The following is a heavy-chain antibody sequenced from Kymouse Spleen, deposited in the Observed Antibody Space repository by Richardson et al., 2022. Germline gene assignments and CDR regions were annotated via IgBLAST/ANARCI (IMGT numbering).Heavy chain of an antibody. Sequence: QVQLVESGGGVVQPGRSLRLSCAASGFTFSSYGMHWVRQAPGKGLEWVAVISYDGSNKYYADSVKGRFTISRDNSKNTLYLQMNSLRAEDTAVYYCAKGRGVMTYYYYYGMDVWGQGTTVTVSS. J-gene: IGHJ6*02. CDR2: ISYDGSNK. CDR3: AKGRGVMTYYYYYGMDV. CDR1: GFTFSSYG. V-gene: IGHV3-30*18. D-gene: IGHD3-10*01.